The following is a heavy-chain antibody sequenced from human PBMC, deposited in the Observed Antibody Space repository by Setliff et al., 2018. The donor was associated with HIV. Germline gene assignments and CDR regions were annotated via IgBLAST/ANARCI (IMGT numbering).Heavy chain of an antibody. Sequence: SETLSLTCTVSGGSISSGGYYWNWIRQYPVKGLECIGHIYYNGRTLFNPALGTRLNMSVDTSENQFSLHLNSVTAADTAVYYCVRERRRSPLSYGLDVWGQGTTVTVSS. CDR2: IYYNGRT. CDR3: VRERRRSPLSYGLDV. CDR1: GGSISSGGYY. V-gene: IGHV4-31*03. J-gene: IGHJ6*02.